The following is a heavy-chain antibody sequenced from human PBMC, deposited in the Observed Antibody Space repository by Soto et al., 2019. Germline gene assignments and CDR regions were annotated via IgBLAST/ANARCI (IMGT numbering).Heavy chain of an antibody. Sequence: GALRLSCAASGFTFSSYGMHWVRQAPGKGLEWVAVIWYDGSNKYYADSVKGRFTISRDNSKNTLYLQMNSLRAEDTAVYYCARDGVAGYYYYYGMDVWGQGTTVTVSS. CDR3: ARDGVAGYYYYYGMDV. V-gene: IGHV3-33*01. CDR2: IWYDGSNK. CDR1: GFTFSSYG. D-gene: IGHD6-19*01. J-gene: IGHJ6*02.